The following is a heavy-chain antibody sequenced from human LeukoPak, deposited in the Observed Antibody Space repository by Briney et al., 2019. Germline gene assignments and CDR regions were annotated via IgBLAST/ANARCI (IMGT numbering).Heavy chain of an antibody. Sequence: PSETLSLTCTVSGGSISSYYWSWIRQPPGKGLEWIGYIYTSGSTNYNPSLKSRVTISVDTSKNQFSLKLSSVTAADTAVYYCARHYDYVWGSRDAFDIWGQGTMVTVSS. CDR1: GGSISSYY. D-gene: IGHD3-16*01. V-gene: IGHV4-4*09. CDR2: IYTSGST. J-gene: IGHJ3*02. CDR3: ARHYDYVWGSRDAFDI.